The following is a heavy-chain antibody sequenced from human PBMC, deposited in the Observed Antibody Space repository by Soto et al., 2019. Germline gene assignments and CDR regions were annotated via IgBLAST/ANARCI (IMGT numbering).Heavy chain of an antibody. CDR3: TTDPVRRQLAFDY. V-gene: IGHV3-15*07. Sequence: PGGSLRLSCAASDFTLINAWMNWVRQAPGKGLEWVGRIKSKTDGGTTDYATPVKGRFTISRDDSKNTVYLQLNSLQTEDTAMYYCTTDPVRRQLAFDYWGQGALVTVPQ. CDR1: DFTLINAW. D-gene: IGHD5-18*01. J-gene: IGHJ4*02. CDR2: IKSKTDGGTT.